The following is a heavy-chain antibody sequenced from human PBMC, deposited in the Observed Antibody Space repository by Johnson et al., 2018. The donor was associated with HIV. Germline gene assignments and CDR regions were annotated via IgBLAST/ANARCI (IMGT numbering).Heavy chain of an antibody. CDR3: AKDSGSIAFDI. CDR1: GFTFSSYG. D-gene: IGHD6-19*01. Sequence: VQLVESGGGVVQPGRSLRLSCAASGFTFSSYGMHWVRQAPGKGLEWVAFIRYDGSNKYYADSVKGRFTISRDNSKNTLYLQMNSLRAEDTAVYYCAKDSGSIAFDIWGQGTMVTVSS. V-gene: IGHV3-30*02. J-gene: IGHJ3*02. CDR2: IRYDGSNK.